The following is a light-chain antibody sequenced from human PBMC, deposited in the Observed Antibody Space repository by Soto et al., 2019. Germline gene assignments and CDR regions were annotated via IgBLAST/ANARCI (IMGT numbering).Light chain of an antibody. CDR2: DVS. CDR3: SSYTSSSLVV. CDR1: SSDVGGYNY. Sequence: QSALTQPASVSGSPGQSITISCTGTSSDVGGYNYVSWYQQHPGKAPKLMIYDVSNRPSGVSNRFTGSKPGNTASLTISGVKAEDEADYYCSSYTSSSLVVFGGGTKLTV. J-gene: IGLJ2*01. V-gene: IGLV2-14*01.